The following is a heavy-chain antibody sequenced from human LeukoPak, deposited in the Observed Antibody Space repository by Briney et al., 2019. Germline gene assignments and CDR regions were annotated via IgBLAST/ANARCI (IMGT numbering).Heavy chain of an antibody. CDR2: IIPIFGTA. CDR3: AREDTAMAFDY. D-gene: IGHD5-18*01. V-gene: IGHV1-69*05. J-gene: IGHJ4*02. CDR1: GGTFSSHA. Sequence: ASVKVSCKASGGTFSSHAISWVRQAPGQGLEWMGGIIPIFGTANYAQKFQGRVTITTDESTSTAYMELSSLRSEDTAVYYCAREDTAMAFDYWGQGTLVTVSS.